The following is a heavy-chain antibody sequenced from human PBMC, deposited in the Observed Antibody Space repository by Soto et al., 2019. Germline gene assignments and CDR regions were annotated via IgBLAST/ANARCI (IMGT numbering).Heavy chain of an antibody. V-gene: IGHV4-59*01. Sequence: QVQLQESGPGLVKPSETLSLTCTVSGGCINGYYWSWIRQPPGKGLEWIGYIYYSGSTNYNPSLKSRVTISVDTSKNQLSLKLSSVTAADTAVYYCAREGFGSGWVFDYWGQGTLVTVSS. CDR2: IYYSGST. CDR1: GGCINGYY. CDR3: AREGFGSGWVFDY. D-gene: IGHD6-19*01. J-gene: IGHJ4*02.